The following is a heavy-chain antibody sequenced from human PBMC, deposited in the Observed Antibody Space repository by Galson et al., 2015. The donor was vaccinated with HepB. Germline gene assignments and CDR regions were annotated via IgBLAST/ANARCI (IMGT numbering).Heavy chain of an antibody. D-gene: IGHD6-19*01. CDR1: GFTFSNYG. CDR2: ISYDGSNK. J-gene: IGHJ4*02. V-gene: IGHV3-30*18. CDR3: AKDPYLYSALAGTMAGFDY. Sequence: SLRLSCAASGFTFSNYGMHWVRQAPGKGLEWVPVISYDGSNKYYADSVKGRFTISRDNSKNTLYLQMNSLRAEDTALYYCAKDPYLYSALAGTMAGFDYWGQGTLVTVSS.